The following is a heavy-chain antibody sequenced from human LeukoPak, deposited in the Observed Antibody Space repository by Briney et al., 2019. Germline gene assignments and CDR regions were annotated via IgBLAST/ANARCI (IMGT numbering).Heavy chain of an antibody. Sequence: KPSETLSLTCAVYGGSFSGYYWSWIRQPPGKGLEWIGEINHSGSTNYNPSLKSRVTISVDTSKNQFSLKLSSVTAADTAAYYCARGRIYGGNSFHYWGQGALVTVSS. CDR3: ARGRIYGGNSFHY. CDR2: INHSGST. CDR1: GGSFSGYY. J-gene: IGHJ4*02. V-gene: IGHV4-34*01. D-gene: IGHD4-23*01.